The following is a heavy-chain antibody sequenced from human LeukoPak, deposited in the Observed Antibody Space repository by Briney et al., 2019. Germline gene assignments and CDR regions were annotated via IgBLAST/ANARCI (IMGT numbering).Heavy chain of an antibody. Sequence: ASVKVSCKASGYTFTSYDINWVRQATGQGLEWMGWMNPNSGNTGYAQKFQGRVTMTRNTSISTAYMELSRLRSDDTAVYYCARDGRVGATTTDYYGMDVWGQGTTVTVSS. CDR3: ARDGRVGATTTDYYGMDV. V-gene: IGHV1-8*01. CDR1: GYTFTSYD. J-gene: IGHJ6*02. D-gene: IGHD1-26*01. CDR2: MNPNSGNT.